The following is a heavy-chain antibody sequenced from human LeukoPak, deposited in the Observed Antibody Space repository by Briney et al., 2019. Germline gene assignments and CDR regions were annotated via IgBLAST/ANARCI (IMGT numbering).Heavy chain of an antibody. CDR1: GGTFSSYA. CDR3: ARDPQNTEYQLLETNWFDP. V-gene: IGHV1-69*13. CDR2: IIPIFGTA. J-gene: IGHJ5*02. Sequence: ASVKVSRKVSGGTFSSYAISRVRQAPGQGLEWMGGIIPIFGTANYAQKFQGRVTITADESTSTAYMELSSLRSEDTAVYYCARDPQNTEYQLLETNWFDPWGQGTLVTVSS. D-gene: IGHD2-2*01.